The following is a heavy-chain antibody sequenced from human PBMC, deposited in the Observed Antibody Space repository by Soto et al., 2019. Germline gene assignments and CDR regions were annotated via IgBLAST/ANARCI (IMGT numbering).Heavy chain of an antibody. D-gene: IGHD2-21*01. V-gene: IGHV1-8*01. J-gene: IGHJ4*02. CDR1: GYTFISYD. Sequence: QVQLVQSGAEVKKPGASVKVSCKASGYTFISYDINWVRQATGQGLEWMGWMNPNSGNTGYAQKFQGRVTMTRNTAKSTAYMELSSLRSEDTAVYYCARVVRLGVTPAGEGYWGQGTPVTVSS. CDR2: MNPNSGNT. CDR3: ARVVRLGVTPAGEGY.